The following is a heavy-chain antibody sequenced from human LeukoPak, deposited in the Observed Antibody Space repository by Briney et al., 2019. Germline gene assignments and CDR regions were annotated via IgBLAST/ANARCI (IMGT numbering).Heavy chain of an antibody. J-gene: IGHJ6*02. Sequence: ASVKVSCKASGYTFTSYYMHWVRRAPGQGLEWMGMINPTGGSTSNAQKFQGRVTMTRDTSTSTVYMELSSLRSEDTAVYYCARSQYYGMDVWGQGTTVTVSS. CDR3: ARSQYYGMDV. CDR1: GYTFTSYY. CDR2: INPTGGST. V-gene: IGHV1-46*01.